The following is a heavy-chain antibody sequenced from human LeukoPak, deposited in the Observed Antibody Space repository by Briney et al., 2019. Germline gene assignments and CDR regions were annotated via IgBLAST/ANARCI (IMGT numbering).Heavy chain of an antibody. Sequence: VASVTVSCKASGYTFTGYYIHWLRQAPGQGLEWMGWINPNSGGTNYAQKFQGRVTMTRDTSISTAYMELSRLTSDDTAVYYCARGYGGNSFTPWGQGTLVTVSS. CDR2: INPNSGGT. V-gene: IGHV1-2*02. D-gene: IGHD4-23*01. J-gene: IGHJ5*02. CDR1: GYTFTGYY. CDR3: ARGYGGNSFTP.